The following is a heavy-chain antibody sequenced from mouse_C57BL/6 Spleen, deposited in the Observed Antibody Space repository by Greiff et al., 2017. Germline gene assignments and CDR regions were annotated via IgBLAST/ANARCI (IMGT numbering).Heavy chain of an antibody. J-gene: IGHJ1*03. CDR3: AREGLSYWYFDV. CDR1: GFTFSSYA. V-gene: IGHV5-4*01. CDR2: ISDGGSYT. Sequence: EVKLVESGGGLVKPGGSLKLSCAASGFTFSSYAMSWVRQTPEKRLEWVATISDGGSYTYYPDNVKGRFTISRDNAKNNLYLQMSHLKSEDTAMYYCAREGLSYWYFDVWGTGTTVTVSS. D-gene: IGHD3-2*02.